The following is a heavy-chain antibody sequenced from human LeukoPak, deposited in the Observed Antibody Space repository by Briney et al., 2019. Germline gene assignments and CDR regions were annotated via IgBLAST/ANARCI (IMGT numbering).Heavy chain of an antibody. CDR2: VDYSGGDT. CDR1: GFTLSSYE. Sequence: GGSLRLSCIASGFTLSSYEMSWIRQAPGKGLEWVSSVDYSGGDTHYADSVKGRFTISRENSKNTLYLQMNSLRAEDTAVYYCARHGANYYYYYMDVWGKGTTVTVSS. V-gene: IGHV3-23*01. CDR3: ARHGANYYYYYMDV. D-gene: IGHD3-16*01. J-gene: IGHJ6*03.